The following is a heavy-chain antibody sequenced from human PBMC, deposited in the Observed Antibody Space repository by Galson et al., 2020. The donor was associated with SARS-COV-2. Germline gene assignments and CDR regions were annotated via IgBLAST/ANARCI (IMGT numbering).Heavy chain of an antibody. D-gene: IGHD3-22*01. CDR1: GFTFSSYG. Sequence: SCAASGFTFSSYGMHWVRQAPGKGLEWVAVIWYDGSNKYYADSVKGRFTISRDNSKNTLYLQMNSLRAEDTAVYYCARDFGTYYYDSSGSLVDYWGQGTLVTVSS. CDR3: ARDFGTYYYDSSGSLVDY. J-gene: IGHJ4*02. V-gene: IGHV3-33*01. CDR2: IWYDGSNK.